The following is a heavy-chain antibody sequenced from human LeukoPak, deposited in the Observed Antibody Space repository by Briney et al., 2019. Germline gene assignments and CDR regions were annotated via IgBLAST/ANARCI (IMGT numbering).Heavy chain of an antibody. D-gene: IGHD5-18*01. Sequence: PSETLSLTCAVYCGSFSGYYWSWIRQPPGKGLEWIGEINHSGSTNYNPSLKSRVTISVDTSKNQFSLKLSSVTAADTAVYYCATATLGYTLHYFDYWGQGTLVTVSS. V-gene: IGHV4-34*01. J-gene: IGHJ4*02. CDR1: CGSFSGYY. CDR3: ATATLGYTLHYFDY. CDR2: INHSGST.